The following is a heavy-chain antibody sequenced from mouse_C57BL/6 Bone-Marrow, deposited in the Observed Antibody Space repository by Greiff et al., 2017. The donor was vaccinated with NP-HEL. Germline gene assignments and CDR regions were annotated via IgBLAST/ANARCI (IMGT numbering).Heavy chain of an antibody. CDR3: ARDRGLRLFAY. V-gene: IGHV3-1*01. CDR2: ISYSGST. Sequence: VQLKESGPGMVKPSQSLSLTCTVTGYSITSGYDWHWIRHFPGNKLEWMGYISYSGSTNYNPSLKSRISITHDTSKNHFFLKLNSVTTEDTATYYCARDRGLRLFAYWGQGTLVTVSA. D-gene: IGHD2-4*01. CDR1: GYSITSGYD. J-gene: IGHJ3*01.